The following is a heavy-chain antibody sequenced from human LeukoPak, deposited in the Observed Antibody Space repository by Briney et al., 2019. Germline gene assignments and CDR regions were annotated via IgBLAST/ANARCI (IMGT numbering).Heavy chain of an antibody. CDR1: GGTFSSYA. Sequence: SVKVSCKASGGTFSSYAISWVRQAPGQGLEWMGRIIPILGIANYAQKFQGRVTITADKSTSTAYMELSSLRSEDTAVYYCAGGRATRRLVDQETPSRDVWGQGTTVTVSS. CDR2: IIPILGIA. D-gene: IGHD1-26*01. CDR3: AGGRATRRLVDQETPSRDV. V-gene: IGHV1-69*04. J-gene: IGHJ6*02.